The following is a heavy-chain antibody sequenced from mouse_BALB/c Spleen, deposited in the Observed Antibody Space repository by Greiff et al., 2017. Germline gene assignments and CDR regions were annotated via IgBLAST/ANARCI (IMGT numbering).Heavy chain of an antibody. V-gene: IGHV5-4*02. J-gene: IGHJ2*01. CDR3: ARKGIYGYFDY. Sequence: EVKLVESGGGLVKPGGSLKLSCAASGFTFSDYYMYWVRQTPEKRLEWVATISDGGSYTYYPDSVKGRFTISRDNAKNNLYLQMSSLKSEDTAMYYCARKGIYGYFDYWGQGTTLTVSS. CDR2: ISDGGSYT. CDR1: GFTFSDYY. D-gene: IGHD1-1*01.